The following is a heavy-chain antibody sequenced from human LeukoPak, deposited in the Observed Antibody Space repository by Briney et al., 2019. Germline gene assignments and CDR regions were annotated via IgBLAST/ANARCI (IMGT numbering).Heavy chain of an antibody. Sequence: GGSLRLSCAASGFTFSSYEMNWVRQAPGKGREWVSYISSSGSTIYYADSVKGRFTISRDNAKNSLYLQMNSLRAEDTAVYYCARTYIVVVTANAFDIWGQGTMVTVSS. CDR1: GFTFSSYE. CDR2: ISSSGSTI. V-gene: IGHV3-48*03. J-gene: IGHJ3*02. CDR3: ARTYIVVVTANAFDI. D-gene: IGHD2-21*02.